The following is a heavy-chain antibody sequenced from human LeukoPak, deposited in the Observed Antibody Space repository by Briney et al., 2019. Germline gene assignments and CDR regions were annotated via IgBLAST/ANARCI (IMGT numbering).Heavy chain of an antibody. CDR1: GGSISSYY. J-gene: IGHJ6*03. CDR2: IYYSGST. D-gene: IGHD5-12*01. V-gene: IGHV4-59*01. CDR3: ARANKVATISRYYYYYYMDV. Sequence: SETLSLTCTVSGGSISSYYWSWIRQPPGKGLEWIGYIYYSGSTNYNPSLKSRVTISVDTSKNQFSLKLSSVTAADTAVYYCARANKVATISRYYYYYYMDVWAKGPRSPSP.